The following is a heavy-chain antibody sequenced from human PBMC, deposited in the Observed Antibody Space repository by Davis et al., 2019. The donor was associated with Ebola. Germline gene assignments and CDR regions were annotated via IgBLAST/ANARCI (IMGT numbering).Heavy chain of an antibody. D-gene: IGHD1-26*01. CDR3: ASGRVRELLDNYYYGMDV. V-gene: IGHV1-18*01. J-gene: IGHJ6*02. Sequence: ASVKVSCKASGYTFTSYGISWVRQAPGQGLEWMGWISAYNGNTNYAQKLQGRVTMTTDTSTSTAYMELRSLRSDDTAVYYCASGRVRELLDNYYYGMDVWGQGTTVTVSS. CDR2: ISAYNGNT. CDR1: GYTFTSYG.